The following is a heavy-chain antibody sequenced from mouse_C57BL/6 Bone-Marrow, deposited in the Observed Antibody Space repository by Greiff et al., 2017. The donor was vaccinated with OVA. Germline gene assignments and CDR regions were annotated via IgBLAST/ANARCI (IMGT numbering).Heavy chain of an antibody. CDR3: ARGPASTGGGLAY. Sequence: QVQLQQSGAGLVKPGASVTISCKASGYAFSSYWMHWVQQRPGKGLEWLGQIYPGDGDTNYNGNFKGKATLTADKSSSAAYMQHSRLTYEDSAVYCGARGPASTGGGLAYWGQGTPVTVSA. J-gene: IGHJ3*01. V-gene: IGHV1-80*01. CDR2: IYPGDGDT. D-gene: IGHD2-1*01. CDR1: GYAFSSYW.